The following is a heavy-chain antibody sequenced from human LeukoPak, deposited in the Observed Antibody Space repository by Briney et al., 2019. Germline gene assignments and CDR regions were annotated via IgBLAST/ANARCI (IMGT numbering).Heavy chain of an antibody. CDR1: GFTFSSFA. V-gene: IGHV3-23*01. J-gene: IGHJ4*02. Sequence: PGGSLRLSCAASGFTFSSFAMSWVRGAPGKGLEWVSAIGSSGGSAHYADSVQGRFTISRDNSKNTLYLQMNYLRAEDTAIYYCAKDLRGTNWYPFDYWGQGTLVTVSS. CDR3: AKDLRGTNWYPFDY. D-gene: IGHD6-13*01. CDR2: IGSSGGSA.